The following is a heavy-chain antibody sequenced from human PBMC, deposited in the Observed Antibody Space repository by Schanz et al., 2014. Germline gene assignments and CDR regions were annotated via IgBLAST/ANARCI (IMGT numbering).Heavy chain of an antibody. Sequence: QVQLVQSWAEVKGPGASVKVSCKASGYSFTPFPIHWVRQAPGQRLEWMGWINAGTGNTEYSQKFQGRVTITRDTLASTAYMELTSLRSEDTAVFYCARDPSFSMVRGVIIDSYYYGMDVWGQGTTVTVSS. CDR1: GYSFTPFP. CDR3: ARDPSFSMVRGVIIDSYYYGMDV. CDR2: INAGTGNT. J-gene: IGHJ6*02. V-gene: IGHV1-3*01. D-gene: IGHD3-10*01.